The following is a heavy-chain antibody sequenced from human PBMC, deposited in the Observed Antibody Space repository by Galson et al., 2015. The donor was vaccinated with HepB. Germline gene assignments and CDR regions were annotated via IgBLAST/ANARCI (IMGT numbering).Heavy chain of an antibody. J-gene: IGHJ6*03. CDR3: ARSPLRFLDWLPYYDYYYMDV. CDR2: MNTSTGKP. CDR1: GYTFTDYV. D-gene: IGHD3-3*01. V-gene: IGHV7-4-1*02. Sequence: SVKVSCKASGYTFTDYVVNWVRQAPGQGLEWMGWMNTSTGKPTYAPGFAGRFVFSLDTSVTTAYLQISSLETDDIAVYYCARSPLRFLDWLPYYDYYYMDVWGEGTTVTVSS.